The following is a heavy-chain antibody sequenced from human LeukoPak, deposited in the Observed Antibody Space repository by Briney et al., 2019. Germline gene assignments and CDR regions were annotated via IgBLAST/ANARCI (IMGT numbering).Heavy chain of an antibody. V-gene: IGHV4-34*01. J-gene: IGHJ6*03. Sequence: SETLSLTCAVYGGSFSGYYWSWIRQPPGKGLEWIGEINHSGSTNYNPSLKSRVTISVDTSKNQFSLKLSSVTAADTAAYYCARGSRLTKPYYYYYYMDVWSKGTTVTVSS. CDR1: GGSFSGYY. CDR2: INHSGST. D-gene: IGHD2-8*01. CDR3: ARGSRLTKPYYYYYYMDV.